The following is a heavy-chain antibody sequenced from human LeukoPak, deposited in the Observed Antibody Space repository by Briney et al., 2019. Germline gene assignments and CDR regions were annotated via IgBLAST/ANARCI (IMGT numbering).Heavy chain of an antibody. V-gene: IGHV1-8*01. CDR1: VYTFSSCD. D-gene: IGHD6-19*01. J-gene: IGHJ4*02. CDR2: MNPNSGNT. CDR3: TRGSSGRRDN. Sequence: ASVKVSCKPSVYTFSSCDINWVRQATGQGLEWMGWMNPNSGNTGYGQSFQGRITMTRDISIGTAYMELSNLTSEDTAIYYRTRGSSGRRDNWGQGTLVTVSA.